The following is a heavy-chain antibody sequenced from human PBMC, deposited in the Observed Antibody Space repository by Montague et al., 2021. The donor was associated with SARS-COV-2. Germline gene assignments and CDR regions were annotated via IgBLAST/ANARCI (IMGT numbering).Heavy chain of an antibody. V-gene: IGHV4-39*01. D-gene: IGHD3-22*01. J-gene: IGHJ2*01. CDR3: ARHTPGQYDRSGIYRLYWYFDV. CDR1: GGSVSSSNFY. CDR2: IYYSGIT. Sequence: SETLSLTCTASGGSVSSSNFYWGWIRQPPGKGLEWIGSIYYSGITYYSLSLKSRVTISVDTSKNQFSLKLNSVTAADTAVYYCARHTPGQYDRSGIYRLYWYFDVWGRGALVTVSS.